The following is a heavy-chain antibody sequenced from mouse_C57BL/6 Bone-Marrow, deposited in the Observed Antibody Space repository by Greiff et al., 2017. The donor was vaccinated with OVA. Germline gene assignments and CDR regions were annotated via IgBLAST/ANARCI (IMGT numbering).Heavy chain of an antibody. J-gene: IGHJ4*01. CDR3: TTYYEAMDY. CDR2: IDPENGDT. D-gene: IGHD2-4*01. Sequence: VQLQQSGAELVRPGASVKLSCTASGFNIKADYMHWVKQRPEQGLEWIGWIDPENGDTEDASKFQGKATITADTSSNTAYLQLSSLTSEDTAVYYCTTYYEAMDYWGQGTSVTVAS. V-gene: IGHV14-4*01. CDR1: GFNIKADY.